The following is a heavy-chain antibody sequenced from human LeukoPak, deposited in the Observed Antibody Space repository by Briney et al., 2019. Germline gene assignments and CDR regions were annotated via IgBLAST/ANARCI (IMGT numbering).Heavy chain of an antibody. V-gene: IGHV1-69*01. CDR1: GGTFSSYA. CDR2: IIPIFGTA. CDR3: ARPSTSLDWLYY. D-gene: IGHD3-9*01. J-gene: IGHJ4*02. Sequence: ASVKVSCKASGGTFSSYAISWVRQAPGQGLEWMGGIIPIFGTANYAQKSQGRVTITADESTSTAYMELSSLRSEDTAVYYCARPSTSLDWLYYWGQGTLVTVSS.